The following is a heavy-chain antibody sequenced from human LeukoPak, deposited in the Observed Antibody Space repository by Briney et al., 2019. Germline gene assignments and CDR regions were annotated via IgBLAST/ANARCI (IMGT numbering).Heavy chain of an antibody. CDR1: GYTFTSYD. Sequence: GASVKVSCKASGYTFTSYDINWVRQATGQGLEWMGWMNPNSGNTGYAQKFQGRVTITRNTSISTAYMELSSLRSEDTAVYYCSRGAWVATIPSDAFDIWGQGTMVTVSS. J-gene: IGHJ3*02. CDR2: MNPNSGNT. V-gene: IGHV1-8*03. D-gene: IGHD5-24*01. CDR3: SRGAWVATIPSDAFDI.